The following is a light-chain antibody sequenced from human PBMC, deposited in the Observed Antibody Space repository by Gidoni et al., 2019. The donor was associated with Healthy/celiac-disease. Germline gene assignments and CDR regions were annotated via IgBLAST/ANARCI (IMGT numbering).Light chain of an antibody. CDR1: QDISNY. CDR3: QQYDNLPIT. Sequence: DIQMTQSPYSLSASVGDRVTITCQASQDISNYLNWYQQKPGKAPKLLIYDASNSETGVPSRFSGSGSGTDFTFTISSLQPEDISTYYCQQYDNLPITFXGXTKVEIK. V-gene: IGKV1-33*01. J-gene: IGKJ4*01. CDR2: DAS.